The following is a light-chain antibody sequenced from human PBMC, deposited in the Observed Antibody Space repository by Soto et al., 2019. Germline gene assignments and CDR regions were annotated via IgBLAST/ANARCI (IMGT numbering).Light chain of an antibody. Sequence: QSVLTQPASVSGSPGQSITISCTGTSSDVGGYNYVSWYQKHPGKAPKLMIYEVSNRPSGVSNRFSGSKSGNTASLTISGLQAEDEADYYCSSYTSSSTWVFGGGTKLTV. CDR3: SSYTSSSTWV. CDR1: SSDVGGYNY. CDR2: EVS. J-gene: IGLJ3*02. V-gene: IGLV2-14*01.